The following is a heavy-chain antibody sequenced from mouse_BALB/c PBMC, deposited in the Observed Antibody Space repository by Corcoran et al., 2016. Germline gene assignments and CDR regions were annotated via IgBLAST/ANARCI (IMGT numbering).Heavy chain of an antibody. J-gene: IGHJ1*01. Sequence: EVQLQQSGPELVKPGASVKLSCKASGYTFTSYVLHWVKQKPGQGLEWIGYINPYNDGTKYNEKFKGKATLTSDKSSSTAYMELSSLTSADSAGYYCARGGGMITTRYFDVWGAGTTVTVSS. CDR2: INPYNDGT. CDR3: ARGGGMITTRYFDV. V-gene: IGHV1S136*01. CDR1: GYTFTSYV. D-gene: IGHD2-4*01.